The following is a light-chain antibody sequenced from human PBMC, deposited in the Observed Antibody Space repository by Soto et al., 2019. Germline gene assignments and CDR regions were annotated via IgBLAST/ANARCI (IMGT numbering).Light chain of an antibody. CDR1: ISDVGGYNY. CDR3: SSYTTSSTPV. J-gene: IGLJ3*02. Sequence: QSVLTQPASVSGSPGQSITISCTGTISDVGGYNYVSWYQQHPGKAPKLMIYEVNNRPSGVSHRFSGSKSGNTASLTISGLQAEDEADYYCSSYTTSSTPVFGGGTKVTVL. CDR2: EVN. V-gene: IGLV2-14*01.